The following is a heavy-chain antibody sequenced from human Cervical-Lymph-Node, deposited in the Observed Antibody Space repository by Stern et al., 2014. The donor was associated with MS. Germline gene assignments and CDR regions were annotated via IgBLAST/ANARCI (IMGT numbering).Heavy chain of an antibody. CDR2: IWYDGSNK. CDR3: ARDCKLRYYYYGMDV. J-gene: IGHJ6*02. D-gene: IGHD1-26*01. V-gene: IGHV3-33*01. Sequence: VQLVESGGGVVQPGRSLRLSCAASGFTFSSYGMHWFRQAPGKGREWVAVIWYDGSNKYYADSVKGRFTISRDNSKNTLYLQMNSLRAEDTAVYYCARDCKLRYYYYGMDVWGQGTTVTVSS. CDR1: GFTFSSYG.